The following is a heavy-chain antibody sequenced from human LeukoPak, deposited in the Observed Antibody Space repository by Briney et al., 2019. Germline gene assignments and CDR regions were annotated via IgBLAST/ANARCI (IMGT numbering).Heavy chain of an antibody. CDR2: INPNSGGT. V-gene: IGHV1-2*02. CDR3: ARDLGGNSFDP. CDR1: GYTFTGYY. D-gene: IGHD2-15*01. Sequence: WASVKVSCKASGYTFTGYYMHWVRQAPGQGLEWMGWINPNSGGTNYAQKFQGRITMTRDTSISTAYMELSSLTSDDAAVYYCARDLGGNSFDPWGQGTLVTVSS. J-gene: IGHJ5*02.